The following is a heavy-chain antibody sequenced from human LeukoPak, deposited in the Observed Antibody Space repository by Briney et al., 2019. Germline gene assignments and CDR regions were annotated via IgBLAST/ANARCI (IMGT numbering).Heavy chain of an antibody. CDR3: ARGSRYMYGYDLVGSNDY. J-gene: IGHJ4*02. CDR2: ISPYNGNT. CDR1: GYTFTSHG. Sequence: ASVKVSCTASGYTFTSHGISWVRQAPGQGLEWMGWISPYNGNTNYAQKLQGRVTMTTDISTSTAYMELRSLRSDDTAMYYCARGSRYMYGYDLVGSNDYWGQGTLVTVSS. V-gene: IGHV1-18*01. D-gene: IGHD5-18*01.